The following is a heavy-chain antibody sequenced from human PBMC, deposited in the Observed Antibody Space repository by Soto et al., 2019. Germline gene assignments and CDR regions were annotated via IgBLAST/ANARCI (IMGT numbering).Heavy chain of an antibody. CDR3: ASGGGTSISYYYYYGMDV. J-gene: IGHJ6*02. CDR1: GGTFSSYA. D-gene: IGHD1-1*01. Sequence: SVKVSCKASGGTFSSYAISWVRQAPGQGLEWMGGIIPIFGTANYAQKFQGRVTITADESTSTAYMELSSLRSEDTAVYYCASGGGTSISYYYYYGMDVWGQGTTVTVSS. CDR2: IIPIFGTA. V-gene: IGHV1-69*13.